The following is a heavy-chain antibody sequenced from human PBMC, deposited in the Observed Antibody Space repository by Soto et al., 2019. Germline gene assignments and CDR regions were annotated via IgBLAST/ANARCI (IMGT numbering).Heavy chain of an antibody. CDR1: GYTFTSYD. V-gene: IGHV1-8*01. CDR3: ARDPLALDFWSGDRYYYYGMDV. CDR2: MNPNSGNT. J-gene: IGHJ6*02. Sequence: QVQLVQSGAEVKKPGASVKVSCKASGYTFTSYDINWVRQATGQGLEWMGWMNPNSGNTGYAQKFQGSVTMPRNTSISTAYMELSSLRSEDTAVYYCARDPLALDFWSGDRYYYYGMDVWGQGTTVTVSS. D-gene: IGHD3-3*01.